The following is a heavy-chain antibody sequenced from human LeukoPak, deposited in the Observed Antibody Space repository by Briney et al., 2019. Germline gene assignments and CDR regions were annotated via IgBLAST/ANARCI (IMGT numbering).Heavy chain of an antibody. Sequence: PSETLTLTCTVSGDSIGSHYWRWIRQPPGKGLEWVGYIFYVGSTNYKPSLKSRVTISVDTFKNQFSLKLNSVTAADTAVYYCARDYYDSRGEAFDIWGQGTMVTVSS. V-gene: IGHV4-59*11. CDR1: GDSIGSHY. J-gene: IGHJ3*02. CDR3: ARDYYDSRGEAFDI. CDR2: IFYVGST. D-gene: IGHD3-22*01.